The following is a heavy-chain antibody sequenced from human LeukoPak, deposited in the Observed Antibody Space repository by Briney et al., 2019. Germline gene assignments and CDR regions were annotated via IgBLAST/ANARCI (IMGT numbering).Heavy chain of an antibody. J-gene: IGHJ5*02. V-gene: IGHV1-2*02. Sequence: ASVKVSCKTSGYTLTDYYIHWVRQAPGQGLEWMGWINPNSGATDFAQKFQGRVTMTRDTSISTAYMELSRLRSDDTAVYYCARDPPPYDSGGWRFNWIDPWGQGTLVTVSS. CDR3: ARDPPPYDSGGWRFNWIDP. D-gene: IGHD3-22*01. CDR2: INPNSGAT. CDR1: GYTLTDYY.